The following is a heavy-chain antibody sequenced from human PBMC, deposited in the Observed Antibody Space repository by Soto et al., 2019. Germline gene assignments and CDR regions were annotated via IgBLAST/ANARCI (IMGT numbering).Heavy chain of an antibody. CDR2: IYYSGST. J-gene: IGHJ4*02. V-gene: IGHV4-59*01. D-gene: IGHD6-13*01. Sequence: SETLSLTCTVSGGSISSNYWSWIRQSPGKGLEWIGYIYYSGSTNYNPSLKSRVTLSLDTSKKQLSLKLTSVTAADTAVYYCARHDSSSWYYFDYWGQGTLVTVSS. CDR3: ARHDSSSWYYFDY. CDR1: GGSISSNY.